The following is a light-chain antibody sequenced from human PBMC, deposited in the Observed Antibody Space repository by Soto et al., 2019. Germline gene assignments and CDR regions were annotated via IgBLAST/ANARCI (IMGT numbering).Light chain of an antibody. Sequence: QSVLTQPRSVSGSPGQSVTISCTGTSGDVGEYNYVSWYQQHPDKAPKLMIYDVTKRPSGVPDRFSGSKSGNTASLTISGLQAEDEADYYCCSYAGTYTYVFGTGTKLTVL. V-gene: IGLV2-11*01. CDR1: SGDVGEYNY. CDR3: CSYAGTYTYV. CDR2: DVT. J-gene: IGLJ1*01.